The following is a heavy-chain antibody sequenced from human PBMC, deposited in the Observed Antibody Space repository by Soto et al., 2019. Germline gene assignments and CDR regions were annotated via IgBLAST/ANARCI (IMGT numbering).Heavy chain of an antibody. V-gene: IGHV4-30-2*01. J-gene: IGHJ4*02. CDR2: IFYSGSS. Sequence: QLPLQESGSGLVKPSQTLSLTCNVSGGSISSPSHTWSWIRQAPGKGPEWIGYIFYSGSSYYNPPLKSRVTMSVDRSKNQFSLRLSSVTAADTAVYYCARGGLYQLLFEDWGQGTLVTVSS. D-gene: IGHD2-2*01. CDR1: GGSISSPSHT. CDR3: ARGGLYQLLFED.